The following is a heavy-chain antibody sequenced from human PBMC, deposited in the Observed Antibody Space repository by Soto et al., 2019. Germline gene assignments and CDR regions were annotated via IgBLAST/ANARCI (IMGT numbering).Heavy chain of an antibody. CDR2: IKQDGSEK. Sequence: PGGSLRLSCAASGFTFSSYWMSWVRQAPGKGLEWVANIKQDGSEKYYVDSVKGRFTISRDNAKNSLYLQMNSLRAEDTAVYYCAKATYDFWSGYTTYYFDYWGQGTLVTVSS. V-gene: IGHV3-7*01. CDR1: GFTFSSYW. J-gene: IGHJ4*02. D-gene: IGHD3-3*01. CDR3: AKATYDFWSGYTTYYFDY.